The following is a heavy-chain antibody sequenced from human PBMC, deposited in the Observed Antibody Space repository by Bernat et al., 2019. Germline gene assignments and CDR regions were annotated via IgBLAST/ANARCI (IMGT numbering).Heavy chain of an antibody. CDR3: ARDSGYYDSSGPDY. V-gene: IGHV3-30*04. J-gene: IGHJ4*02. Sequence: QVQLVESGGGVVQPGRSLRLSCAASGFTFSSYAMHWVRQAPGKGLEWVAVISYDGRNKSYADSVKGRFTISRDNSKTTLYLQMNSLRAEDTAVYYCARDSGYYDSSGPDYWGQGTLVTVSS. CDR2: ISYDGRNK. CDR1: GFTFSSYA. D-gene: IGHD3-22*01.